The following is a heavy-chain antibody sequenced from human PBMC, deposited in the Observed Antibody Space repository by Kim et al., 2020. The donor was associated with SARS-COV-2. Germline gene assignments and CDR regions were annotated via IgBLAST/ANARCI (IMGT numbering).Heavy chain of an antibody. Sequence: ETLSLTCTVSGGSISRYYWSWIRQPPGKGLEWIGYIYYSGSTNYNPSLKSRVTISVDTSKNQFSLKLSSVTAADTAVYYCARLGLGYCSGGSCQNAFDIWGQGTMVTVSS. D-gene: IGHD2-15*01. V-gene: IGHV4-59*01. J-gene: IGHJ3*02. CDR1: GGSISRYY. CDR3: ARLGLGYCSGGSCQNAFDI. CDR2: IYYSGST.